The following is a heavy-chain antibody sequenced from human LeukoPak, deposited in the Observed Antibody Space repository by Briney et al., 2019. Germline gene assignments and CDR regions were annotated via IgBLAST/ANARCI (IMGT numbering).Heavy chain of an antibody. CDR1: GGTFSSYA. CDR3: ARNEIVGATGVVYYYYMDV. Sequence: ASVKVSCKASGGTFSSYAISWVRQAPGQGLEWMGGIIPIFGTANYAQKFQGRVTITTDESTSTAYMELSSLRSEDTAVYYCARNEIVGATGVVYYYYMDVWGKGTTVTVSS. J-gene: IGHJ6*03. CDR2: IIPIFGTA. D-gene: IGHD1-26*01. V-gene: IGHV1-69*05.